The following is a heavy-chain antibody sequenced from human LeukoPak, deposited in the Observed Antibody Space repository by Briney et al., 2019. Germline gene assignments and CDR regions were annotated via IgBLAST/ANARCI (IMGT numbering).Heavy chain of an antibody. CDR2: ISYDGSNK. J-gene: IGHJ4*02. CDR1: GFTFSSYG. CDR3: AKDTVTGTRGNYFDY. D-gene: IGHD1-7*01. V-gene: IGHV3-30*18. Sequence: GGSLRLSCAASGFTFSSYGMHWVRQAPGKGLEWVAVISYDGSNKYYADSVKGRFTISRDNSKNTLYLQMNSLRAEDTAVYYCAKDTVTGTRGNYFDYWGQGTLVTVSS.